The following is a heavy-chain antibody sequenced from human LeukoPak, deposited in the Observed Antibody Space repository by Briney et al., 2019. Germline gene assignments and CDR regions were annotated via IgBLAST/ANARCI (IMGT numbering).Heavy chain of an antibody. Sequence: SETLSLTCAVYGGSFSGYYWSWIRQPPGKGLEWIGYIYHSGSTYYNPSLKSRVTISVDRSKNQFSLRLSSVTAADTAVYYRARGNSGSPNWFDPWGQGTLVTVSS. J-gene: IGHJ5*02. CDR1: GGSFSGYY. D-gene: IGHD1-26*01. CDR3: ARGNSGSPNWFDP. CDR2: IYHSGST. V-gene: IGHV4-34*01.